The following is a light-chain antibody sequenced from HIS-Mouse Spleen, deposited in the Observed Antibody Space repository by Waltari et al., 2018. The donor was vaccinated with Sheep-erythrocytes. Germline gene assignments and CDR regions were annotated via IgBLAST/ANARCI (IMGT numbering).Light chain of an antibody. Sequence: QSALTQPASVSGSPGQSITISCTGTSSAVGGYNYVSWYQQHPGKAPKLMIYEVSKRPSGVSNRFSGSKSGNTASLTISGLQAEDEADYYCSSYTSSSTQVFGGGTKLTVL. CDR3: SSYTSSSTQV. J-gene: IGLJ2*01. V-gene: IGLV2-14*01. CDR2: EVS. CDR1: SSAVGGYNY.